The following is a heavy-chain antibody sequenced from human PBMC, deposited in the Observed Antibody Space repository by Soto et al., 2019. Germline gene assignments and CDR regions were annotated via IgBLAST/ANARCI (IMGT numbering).Heavy chain of an antibody. V-gene: IGHV3-74*01. CDR1: GFTFSSYW. Sequence: EVQLVESGGGLVQPGGSLRLSCAASGFTFSSYWMHWVRQAPGKGLVWVSRINSDGSSTSYADSVKGRFTISRDNAKNTLYLQMNSLRAEDTAVYYCATVVTVTTKPDYWGQGTLVTVSS. J-gene: IGHJ4*02. CDR2: INSDGSST. D-gene: IGHD4-17*01. CDR3: ATVVTVTTKPDY.